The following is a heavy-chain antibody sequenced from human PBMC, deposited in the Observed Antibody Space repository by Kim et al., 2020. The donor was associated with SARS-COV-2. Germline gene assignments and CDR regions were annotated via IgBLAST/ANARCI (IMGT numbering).Heavy chain of an antibody. D-gene: IGHD5-18*01. J-gene: IGHJ3*02. CDR1: GFTFSNAW. CDR3: TTDIGDTAMVRDAFDI. CDR2: IKSKTDGGTT. V-gene: IGHV3-15*01. Sequence: GGSLRLSCAASGFTFSNAWMSWVRQAPGKGLEWVGRIKSKTDGGTTDYAAPVKGRFTISRDDSKNTLYLQMNSLKTEDTAVYYCTTDIGDTAMVRDAFDIWGQGTMVIVSS.